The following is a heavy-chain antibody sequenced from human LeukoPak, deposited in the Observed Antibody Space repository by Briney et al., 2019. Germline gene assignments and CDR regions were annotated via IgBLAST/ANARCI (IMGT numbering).Heavy chain of an antibody. CDR2: ISSSSSTI. D-gene: IGHD3-22*01. Sequence: PGGSLRLSCAVSGFTFSSYSMNWVRQAPGKGLEWVSYISSSSSTIYYADSVKGRFTISRDNAKNSLYLQMNSLRAEDTAVYYCARTYDSSGPDDAFDIWGQGTMVTVSS. CDR1: GFTFSSYS. CDR3: ARTYDSSGPDDAFDI. J-gene: IGHJ3*02. V-gene: IGHV3-48*01.